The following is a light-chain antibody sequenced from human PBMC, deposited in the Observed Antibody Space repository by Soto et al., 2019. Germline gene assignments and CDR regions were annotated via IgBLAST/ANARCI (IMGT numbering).Light chain of an antibody. V-gene: IGLV1-44*01. Sequence: QPVLTQPPSASGTPGQRVTISCSGSSSNIGSKTVNWYQQLPGTVPKLLIYNSYQRPSGVPDRFSGSKSGTSGSLAISGLQSEDEADYYCAAWDASLNGYVFGAGTKLTVL. CDR2: NSY. J-gene: IGLJ1*01. CDR3: AAWDASLNGYV. CDR1: SSNIGSKT.